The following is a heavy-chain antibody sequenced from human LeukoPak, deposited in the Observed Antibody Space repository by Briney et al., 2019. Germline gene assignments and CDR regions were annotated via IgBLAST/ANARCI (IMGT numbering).Heavy chain of an antibody. J-gene: IGHJ4*02. V-gene: IGHV4-59*01. CDR3: AGSFDGRRDY. Sequence: PSETLSLTCTVSGGSISSYYWSWIRQPPGKGLEWIGYIYYSGSTNYNPSLKSRVTISVDTSKNQFSLKLSSVTAADTAVYYCAGSFDGRRDYWGQGTLVTVSS. D-gene: IGHD3-9*01. CDR2: IYYSGST. CDR1: GGSISSYY.